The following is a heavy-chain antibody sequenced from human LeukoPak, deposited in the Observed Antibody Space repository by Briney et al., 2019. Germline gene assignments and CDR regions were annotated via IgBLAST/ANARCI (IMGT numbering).Heavy chain of an antibody. CDR2: FDPEDGET. D-gene: IGHD4-17*01. V-gene: IGHV1-24*01. Sequence: ASVKVSCKASGYTFTSYYMHWVRQAPGQGLEWMGGFDPEDGETIYAQKFQGRVTMTEDTSTDTAYMELSSLRSEDTAVYYCATDGTRGPTVTIYAFDIWGQRTMVTVSS. CDR1: GYTFTSYY. CDR3: ATDGTRGPTVTIYAFDI. J-gene: IGHJ3*02.